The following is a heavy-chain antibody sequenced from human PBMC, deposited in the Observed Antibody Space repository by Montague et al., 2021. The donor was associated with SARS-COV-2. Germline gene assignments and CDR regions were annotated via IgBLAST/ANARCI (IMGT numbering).Heavy chain of an antibody. CDR1: GGSFGDDH. CDR3: ARGHLSVSMIVVVFTSASYYFDY. J-gene: IGHJ4*02. Sequence: SETLSLTCAVYGGSFGDDHWSWIRQPPGKGLEWIGDIKQSGRTNYNPSLKSRVTISVDTSKNQFSLKVTSLTAADMAVYFCARGHLSVSMIVVVFTSASYYFDYWGQGARVTVSA. D-gene: IGHD3-22*01. V-gene: IGHV4-34*01. CDR2: IKQSGRT.